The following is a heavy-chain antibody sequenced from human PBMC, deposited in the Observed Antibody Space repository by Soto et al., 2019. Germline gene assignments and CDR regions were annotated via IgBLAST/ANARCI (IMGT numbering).Heavy chain of an antibody. CDR1: GYTFSMSG. V-gene: IGHV1-18*01. J-gene: IGHJ6*02. CDR2: ISGYNGNT. CDR3: AREGPRPYYYYGMDV. Sequence: QVQLVQSGAEVKKPGASVKVSCKSSGYTFSMSGISWVRQAPGQGLEWMGWISGYNGNTNYEQKFQDRVTMTTDTTTNTAYMELRSLRSDDTAGYYCAREGPRPYYYYGMDVWGQGTTVTVSS.